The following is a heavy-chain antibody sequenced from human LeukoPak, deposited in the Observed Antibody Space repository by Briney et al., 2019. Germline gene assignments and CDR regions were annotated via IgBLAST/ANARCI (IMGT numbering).Heavy chain of an antibody. CDR1: GGSFSGYY. CDR2: INHSGST. J-gene: IGHJ4*02. CDR3: ASTINGQWLVNDY. Sequence: SETLSLTCAVYGGSFSGYYWSWIRQPPGKGLEWIGEINHSGSTNYNPSLKSRLTISVDTSKNQFSLKLSSVTAADTAVYYCASTINGQWLVNDYWGQGTLVTVSS. V-gene: IGHV4-34*01. D-gene: IGHD6-19*01.